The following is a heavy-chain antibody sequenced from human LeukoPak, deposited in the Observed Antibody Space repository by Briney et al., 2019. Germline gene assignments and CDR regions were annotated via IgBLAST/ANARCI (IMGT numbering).Heavy chain of an antibody. J-gene: IGHJ6*02. CDR2: MNPNSGNT. CDR3: ARWVPYDFWSGYYIDYYYYGMDV. V-gene: IGHV1-8*01. Sequence: ASVKVSCKASGYTFTSYDINWVRQATGQGLEWMGWMNPNSGNTGYAQKFQGRVTMTRNTSISTAYMELSSLRSEDTAVYYCARWVPYDFWSGYYIDYYYYGMDVWGQGTTVTVS. D-gene: IGHD3-3*01. CDR1: GYTFTSYD.